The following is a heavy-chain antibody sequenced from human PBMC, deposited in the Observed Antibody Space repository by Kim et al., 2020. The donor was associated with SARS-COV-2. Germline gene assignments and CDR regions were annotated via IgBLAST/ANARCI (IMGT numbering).Heavy chain of an antibody. CDR3: ARGTMIQGVIADY. D-gene: IGHD3-10*01. Sequence: YNPSLRGRVTISVDTAKNQFSLKLISVTAADTAIYYCARGTMIQGVIADYWGQGTLVTVSS. J-gene: IGHJ4*02. V-gene: IGHV4-59*09.